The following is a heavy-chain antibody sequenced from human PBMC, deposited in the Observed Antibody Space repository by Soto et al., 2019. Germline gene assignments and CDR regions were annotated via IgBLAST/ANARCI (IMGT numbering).Heavy chain of an antibody. J-gene: IGHJ6*02. V-gene: IGHV3-33*03. D-gene: IGHD7-27*01. Sequence: PAGSLRICCAVCGFTFIIYGITWVRKTQGKGLEWVALISQDGSKEFYAASVKGRVTISRDNSKNTVFLDMNSLRAEDTAIYYCARKLRDSVNWGGCTYYYDMDAWGQGTTVTVSS. CDR2: ISQDGSKE. CDR1: GFTFIIYG. CDR3: ARKLRDSVNWGGCTYYYDMDA.